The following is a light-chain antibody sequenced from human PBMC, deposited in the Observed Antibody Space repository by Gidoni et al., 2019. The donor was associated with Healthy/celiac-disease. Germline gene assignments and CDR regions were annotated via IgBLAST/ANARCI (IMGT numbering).Light chain of an antibody. J-gene: IGKJ1*01. Sequence: EMVLTQSPGTLSLSPGERATRSCRASQSVSSSYLAWYQQKPGQAPRLLIYGASSRATGIPDRFSCSGSGTDFTLTISRLEPEDFAVYYCQQYGSSPGTFGQGTKVEIK. CDR2: GAS. V-gene: IGKV3-20*01. CDR3: QQYGSSPGT. CDR1: QSVSSSY.